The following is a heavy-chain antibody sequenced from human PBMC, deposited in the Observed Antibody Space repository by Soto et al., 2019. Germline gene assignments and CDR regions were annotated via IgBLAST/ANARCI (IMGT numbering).Heavy chain of an antibody. Sequence: QVQLVESGGGVVQPGNSLRLSCAASGFTFSSYGMHWVRQAPGKGLEWVAVIWYDGSNKYYADSVKGRFTISRDNSKNTLYLQMNSLRAEDTAVYYCARDQQCLVRSYFDFWGQGTLVTVSS. CDR2: IWYDGSNK. D-gene: IGHD6-19*01. CDR1: GFTFSSYG. CDR3: ARDQQCLVRSYFDF. V-gene: IGHV3-33*01. J-gene: IGHJ4*02.